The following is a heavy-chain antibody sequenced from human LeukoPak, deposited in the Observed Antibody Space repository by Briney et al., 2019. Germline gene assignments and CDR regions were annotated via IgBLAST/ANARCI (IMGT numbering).Heavy chain of an antibody. D-gene: IGHD1-26*01. CDR3: ARERSSGSYLGNAFDY. V-gene: IGHV1-18*01. J-gene: IGHJ4*02. CDR1: GYTFTIYG. Sequence: ASVNVSCKASGYTFTIYGISWVRQAPGQGLEWMGWISAYNGNTNYAQKLQGRVTMTTDTSTSTAYMELRSLRSDDTAVYYCARERSSGSYLGNAFDYWGQGTLVTVSS. CDR2: ISAYNGNT.